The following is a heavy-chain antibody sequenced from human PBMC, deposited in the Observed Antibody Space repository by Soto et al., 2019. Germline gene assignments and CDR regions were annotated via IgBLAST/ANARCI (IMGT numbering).Heavy chain of an antibody. Sequence: SETLSLTCSVSGGSMSEYFWSWIRQSPVKGLEWIGYIYYLGSTDYNPSLKSRVTISVDTSKRQFSLRLTSVTAADTAVYYCARDGYDGSGSPYPAYWGPGTQVTVSS. CDR1: GGSMSEYF. CDR3: ARDGYDGSGSPYPAY. J-gene: IGHJ4*02. V-gene: IGHV4-59*01. D-gene: IGHD3-10*01. CDR2: IYYLGST.